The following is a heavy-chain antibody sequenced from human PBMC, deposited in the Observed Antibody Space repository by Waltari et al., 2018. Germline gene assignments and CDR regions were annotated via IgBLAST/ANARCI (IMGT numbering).Heavy chain of an antibody. CDR2: VDTEDGET. V-gene: IGHV1-69-2*01. J-gene: IGHJ1*01. D-gene: IGHD3-3*01. CDR1: GYSFTDQF. CDR3: MTLPIFGLVIKNY. Sequence: EVHLTQSGAEVKKPGATVKISCKASGYSFTDQFRHWVRQAPGKGPEWIGRVDTEDGETTRAEKFEGRVTITADTSTDTAYMDLSRLRSEDTALYYCMTLPIFGLVIKNYWGQGTRVTVSS.